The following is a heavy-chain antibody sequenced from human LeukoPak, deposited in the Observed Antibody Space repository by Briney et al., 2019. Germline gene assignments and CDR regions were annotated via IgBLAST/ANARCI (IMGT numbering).Heavy chain of an antibody. J-gene: IGHJ4*02. CDR2: IYSGSTT. CDR1: GFTVSSNY. D-gene: IGHD3-22*01. Sequence: HPGGSLRLPCAASGFTVSSNYMNWVRQAPGKGLEWVSLIYSGSTTNYADSVKGRFTISRDNSKNTLYLQMNSLRVEDTAVYYCAKGPRPRSSGYPNLDHWGQGTLVTVSS. CDR3: AKGPRPRSSGYPNLDH. V-gene: IGHV3-53*01.